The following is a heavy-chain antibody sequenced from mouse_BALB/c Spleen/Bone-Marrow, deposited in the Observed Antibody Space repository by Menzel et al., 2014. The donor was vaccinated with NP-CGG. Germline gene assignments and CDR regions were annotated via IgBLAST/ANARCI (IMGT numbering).Heavy chain of an antibody. CDR2: INPDSSTI. V-gene: IGHV4-1*02. CDR1: GFDFSRYW. CDR3: ARLGYYGRFVY. D-gene: IGHD1-2*01. Sequence: EVMLVESGGGLVQPGGSLKLSCAASGFDFSRYWMSWVRQAPGKGLEWIGEINPDSSTINYTPSLKDKFIISRDNAKNTLYLQMSKVRSEDTALYYCARLGYYGRFVYWGQGTLVTVSA. J-gene: IGHJ3*01.